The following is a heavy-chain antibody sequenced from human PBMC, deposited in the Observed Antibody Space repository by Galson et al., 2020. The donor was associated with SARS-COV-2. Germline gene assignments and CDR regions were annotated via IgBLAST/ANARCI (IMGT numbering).Heavy chain of an antibody. J-gene: IGHJ6*03. V-gene: IGHV3-23*01. D-gene: IGHD3-9*01. CDR2: ISGSGGST. Sequence: LPLNCAASGLNFSSYAMSWVRQAQGKGLEWVTAISGSGGSTNYADPEKGRCTHPRDNSKNTLYLQMNSLRAEDTAVYYCAKDPRPYYDILTGYYPPYMDVWGKGTTVTVSS. CDR1: GLNFSSYA. CDR3: AKDPRPYYDILTGYYPPYMDV.